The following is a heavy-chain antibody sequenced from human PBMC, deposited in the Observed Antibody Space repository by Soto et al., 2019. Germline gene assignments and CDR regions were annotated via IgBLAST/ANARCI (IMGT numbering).Heavy chain of an antibody. D-gene: IGHD3-16*01. J-gene: IGHJ4*02. CDR2: INGYNGKA. V-gene: IGHV1-18*01. Sequence: QGQLVQSVTELRKPGASVKLSCKASGYIFTKYYIAWVRQAHGHGLEWMGMINGYNGKANYGQDFRGRVIMTTDTSTNTDYMDRRSPTSDDTGVYDCVRWDGFFGAGGVDWGQGTLVTVSS. CDR3: VRWDGFFGAGGVD. CDR1: GYIFTKYY.